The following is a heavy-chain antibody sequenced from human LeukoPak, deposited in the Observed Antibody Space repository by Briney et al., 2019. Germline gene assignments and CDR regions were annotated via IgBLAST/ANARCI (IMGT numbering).Heavy chain of an antibody. CDR2: INSKNENT. CDR1: GYTFTNYG. D-gene: IGHD3-22*01. J-gene: IGHJ4*02. Sequence: ASVKVSCKACGYTFTNYGISWVRQAPGQGLEWMGRINSKNENTNYAQNFQGRVSMTTDTSTTTAYMELRSLRSDDTAVYYCVRGWGSMKVITDYWGQGTLVTVSS. CDR3: VRGWGSMKVITDY. V-gene: IGHV1-18*01.